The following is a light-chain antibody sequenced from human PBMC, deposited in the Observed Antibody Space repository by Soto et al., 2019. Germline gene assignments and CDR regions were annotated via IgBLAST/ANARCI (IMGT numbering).Light chain of an antibody. V-gene: IGLV2-14*01. J-gene: IGLJ2*01. CDR1: SRDVGGYNY. Sequence: QSALTQPASVSGSPGQSITISCTGTSRDVGGYNYVSWYQQHPGKAPKLMIYDVSNRPSGVSNRFSGSKSGNTASLTISGLQAEDEADYYCSSYTSSSTHYVVFGGGTKLTVL. CDR2: DVS. CDR3: SSYTSSSTHYVV.